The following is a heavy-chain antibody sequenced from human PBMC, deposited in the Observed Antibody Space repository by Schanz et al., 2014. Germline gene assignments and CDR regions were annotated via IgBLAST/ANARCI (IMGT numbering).Heavy chain of an antibody. CDR3: ARGRTFDY. V-gene: IGHV1-8*01. CDR1: GYTFSNDD. Sequence: QVHLVQSGAELRKPGTSVKVSCKTSGYTFSNDDISWVRQAPGQGLEWLGWMNPNSGNPGFAQKFRGRVTMTRNTSMSTAYIELHILTSEDTAVYYCARGRTFDYWGQGTLVTVSS. J-gene: IGHJ4*02. CDR2: MNPNSGNP.